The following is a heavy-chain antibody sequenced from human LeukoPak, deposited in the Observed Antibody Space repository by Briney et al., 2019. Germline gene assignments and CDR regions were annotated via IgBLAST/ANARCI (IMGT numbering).Heavy chain of an antibody. Sequence: PGGSLRLSCAASGFTFSSYGMHWVRQAPGKGLEWVAFIRYDGSNKYYADSVKGRFTISRDNSKNTLYLQMNSLRAEDTAVYYCARDTVDSYYYYGMDVWGQGTTVTVSS. CDR2: IRYDGSNK. CDR1: GFTFSSYG. J-gene: IGHJ6*02. V-gene: IGHV3-30*02. D-gene: IGHD4-23*01. CDR3: ARDTVDSYYYYGMDV.